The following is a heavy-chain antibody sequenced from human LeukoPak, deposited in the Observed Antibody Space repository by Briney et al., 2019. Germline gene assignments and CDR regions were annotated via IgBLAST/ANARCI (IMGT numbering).Heavy chain of an antibody. CDR1: GYTLTGYY. J-gene: IGHJ4*02. V-gene: IGHV1-2*02. D-gene: IGHD3-9*01. Sequence: GASVKVSCKASGYTLTGYYMHWVRQAPGQGLEWMGWINPNSGGTNYAQKFQGRVTMTRDTSISTAYMELSRLRSDDTAVYYCAREYYDILTGYSSWAISGSYYYWGQGTLVTVSS. CDR2: INPNSGGT. CDR3: AREYYDILTGYSSWAISGSYYY.